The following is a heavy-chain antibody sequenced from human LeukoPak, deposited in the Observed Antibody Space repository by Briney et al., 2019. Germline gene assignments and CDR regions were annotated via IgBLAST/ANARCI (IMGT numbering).Heavy chain of an antibody. J-gene: IGHJ6*03. CDR2: IYHGDSDT. Sequence: GESLKISCKGSGYSFTSYWIGWVRQMPGKGLEWRGIIYHGDSDTRYSPSFQGQVTISADKSISTAYLQWSSLKASDTAMYYCARHIASSIAARDYYMDVWGKGTTVTVSS. CDR1: GYSFTSYW. CDR3: ARHIASSIAARDYYMDV. V-gene: IGHV5-51*01. D-gene: IGHD6-6*01.